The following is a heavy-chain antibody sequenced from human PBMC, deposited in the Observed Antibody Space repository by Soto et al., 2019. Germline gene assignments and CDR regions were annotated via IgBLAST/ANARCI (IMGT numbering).Heavy chain of an antibody. D-gene: IGHD3-3*02. CDR1: GDSITNHY. CDR2: IYYTGIT. J-gene: IGHJ6*02. V-gene: IGHV4-59*11. CDR3: ARGHFGLDA. Sequence: SETLSLTCTVSGDSITNHYWSWIRQSPGKGLEWIGYIYYTGITNYNPSFKSRVTISLDTSKNHFSLRLSSVTAADTADYYCARGHFGLDAWGQGTTVTVSS.